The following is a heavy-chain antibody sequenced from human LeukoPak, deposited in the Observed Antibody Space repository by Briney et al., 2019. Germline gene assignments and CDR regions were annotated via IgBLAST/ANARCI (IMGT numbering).Heavy chain of an antibody. CDR2: IRQDGSEK. Sequence: PGGSLRLSXAASGFTFSSYWMSWVRQAPGKGLEWVANIRQDGSEKYYEDSVKGRFTISRDNAKNSLYLQMNSLRAEDTAVYYCAREAGRGFDYWGQGTLVTVSS. J-gene: IGHJ4*02. D-gene: IGHD1-26*01. CDR1: GFTFSSYW. V-gene: IGHV3-7*01. CDR3: AREAGRGFDY.